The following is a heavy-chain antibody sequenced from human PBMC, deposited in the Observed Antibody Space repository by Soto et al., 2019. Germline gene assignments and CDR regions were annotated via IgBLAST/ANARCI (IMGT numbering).Heavy chain of an antibody. CDR2: IYYSGST. V-gene: IGHV4-31*03. J-gene: IGHJ5*02. CDR3: ARDRTIPPERNLWFDP. CDR1: GGSISSGGYY. Sequence: SETLSLTCTVSGGSISSGGYYWSWIRQHPGKGLEWIGYIYYSGSTYYNPSLKSRVTISVDTSKNQFSLKLSSVTAADTAVYYCARDRTIPPERNLWFDPWGQGTLVTVSS. D-gene: IGHD3-3*01.